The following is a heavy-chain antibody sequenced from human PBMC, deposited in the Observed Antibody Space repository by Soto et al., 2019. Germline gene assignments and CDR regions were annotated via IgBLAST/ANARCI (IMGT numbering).Heavy chain of an antibody. CDR1: GFTFGDYA. J-gene: IGHJ4*02. D-gene: IGHD6-13*01. V-gene: IGHV3-49*05. Sequence: EVQLVESGGGLVKPGRSLSLSCTASGFTFGDYAMSWFRQAPGKGLEWVGFIRSKAYGGTTEYAASVKGRFTISRDDSKCIAYLHMNSLKTEDTAVYYCTRAAKGGIAAAGKGGYWGQGTLVTVSS. CDR2: IRSKAYGGTT. CDR3: TRAAKGGIAAAGKGGY.